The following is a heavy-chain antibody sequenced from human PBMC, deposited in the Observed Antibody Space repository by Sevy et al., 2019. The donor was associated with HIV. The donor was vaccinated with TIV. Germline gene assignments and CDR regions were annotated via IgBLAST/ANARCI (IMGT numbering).Heavy chain of an antibody. Sequence: GGSLRLSCAASGFTVSSNYMSWVRQAPGKGLEWVSVIYSGGSTYYADSVKGRFTISRDNSKNTLYLQMNSLRAEDTAVYYCARDAFWSGYLNYYGMDVWGQGTTVTISS. D-gene: IGHD3-3*01. CDR2: IYSGGST. CDR1: GFTVSSNY. V-gene: IGHV3-53*01. J-gene: IGHJ6*02. CDR3: ARDAFWSGYLNYYGMDV.